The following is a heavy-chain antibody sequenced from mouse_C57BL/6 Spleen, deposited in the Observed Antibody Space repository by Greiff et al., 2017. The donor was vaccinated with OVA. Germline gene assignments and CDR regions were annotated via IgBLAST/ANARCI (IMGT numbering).Heavy chain of an antibody. D-gene: IGHD2-2*01. J-gene: IGHJ2*01. V-gene: IGHV1-66*01. CDR2: IYPGSGNT. CDR3: AGYGYDDFDY. CDR1: GYSFTSYY. Sequence: QVQLKESGPELVKPGASVKISCKASGYSFTSYYIHWVKQRPGQGLEWIGWIYPGSGNTKYNEKFKGKATLTADTSSSTAYMQLSSLTSEDSAVYYCAGYGYDDFDYWGQGTTLTVSS.